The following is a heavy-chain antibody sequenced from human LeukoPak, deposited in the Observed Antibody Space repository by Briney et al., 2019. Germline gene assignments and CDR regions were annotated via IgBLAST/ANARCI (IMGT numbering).Heavy chain of an antibody. J-gene: IGHJ6*02. CDR2: IRSKAYGGTT. CDR3: TRDRTMVRGSLPDYYYYGMDV. V-gene: IGHV3-49*04. Sequence: PGGSLRLSCTASGFTFGDYAMSWVRQAPGKGLEWVGFIRSKAYGGTTEYAASVKGRFTISRDDSKSIAYLQMNSLKTEDTAVYYCTRDRTMVRGSLPDYYYYGMDVWGQGTTVTVSS. D-gene: IGHD3-10*01. CDR1: GFTFGDYA.